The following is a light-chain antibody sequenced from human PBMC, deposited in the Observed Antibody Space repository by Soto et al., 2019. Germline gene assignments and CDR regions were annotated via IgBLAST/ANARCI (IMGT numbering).Light chain of an antibody. J-gene: IGLJ3*02. CDR3: QSHDSSLNSWV. CDR1: SSNIGAGSD. V-gene: IGLV1-40*01. Sequence: QSVLTQPASVSGAPGQSVTISCTGSSSNIGAGSDVHWYQHLPGTAPKLLIYVNNKRPSGVPDRFSGSKSGTSASLAITGLQADDEADYYCQSHDSSLNSWVFGGGTKLTVL. CDR2: VNN.